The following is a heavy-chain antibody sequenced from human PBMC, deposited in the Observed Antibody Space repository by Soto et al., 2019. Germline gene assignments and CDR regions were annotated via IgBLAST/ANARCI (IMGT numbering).Heavy chain of an antibody. V-gene: IGHV3-30*18. CDR1: GFTFSSYG. CDR2: ISYDGSKK. J-gene: IGHJ3*02. D-gene: IGHD5-18*01. CDR3: VKNQSLIQLWLDHEAFDI. Sequence: QVQLVESGGGVVQPGRSLRLSCAASGFTFSSYGMHWVRQAPGKGLEWVAVISYDGSKKYYGDSVKGRFTISRDNSKKTLYLQMNSLRAADTAVYYCVKNQSLIQLWLDHEAFDIWGQGTMVTVSS.